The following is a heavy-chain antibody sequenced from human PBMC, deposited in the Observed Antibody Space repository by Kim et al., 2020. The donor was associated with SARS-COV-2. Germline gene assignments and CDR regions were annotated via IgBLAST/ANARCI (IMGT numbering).Heavy chain of an antibody. Sequence: PSLKSRVTISVDTSKNQFSLKLSSVTAADTAVYYCARGPYYYGSGSYDYWGQGTLVTVSS. V-gene: IGHV4-39*01. J-gene: IGHJ4*02. CDR3: ARGPYYYGSGSYDY. D-gene: IGHD3-10*01.